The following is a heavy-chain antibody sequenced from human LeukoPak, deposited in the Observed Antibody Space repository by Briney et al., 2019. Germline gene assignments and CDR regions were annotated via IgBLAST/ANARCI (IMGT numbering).Heavy chain of an antibody. J-gene: IGHJ3*02. V-gene: IGHV4-4*09. CDR3: ARLWVTTTYVTFDI. Sequence: PPESLSLTCTLSGDSPSIYYWSWIRPPPEEGLEWIGFILTTGSTNYHPSLERRATISGDMSKHQLSLKRSSVTAADTAVYYCARLWVTTTYVTFDIWGQGTMVTVSS. D-gene: IGHD3-22*01. CDR1: GDSPSIYY. CDR2: ILTTGST.